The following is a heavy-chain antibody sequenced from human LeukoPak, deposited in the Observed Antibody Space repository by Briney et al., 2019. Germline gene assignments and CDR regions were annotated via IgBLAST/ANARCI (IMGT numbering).Heavy chain of an antibody. CDR2: TYDRSKWYD. D-gene: IGHD6-19*01. Sequence: SQTLSLTCAISGDTVSSKNGAWNWIRQSPSRGLEWLWRTYDRSKWYDEYADYVKGRVTISTDTSKNQFSLHVYSVTPEDTAVYYCPRDLGTSGWYTFDFWGQGTLVTVSS. V-gene: IGHV6-1*01. J-gene: IGHJ5*01. CDR3: PRDLGTSGWYTFDF. CDR1: GDTVSSKNGA.